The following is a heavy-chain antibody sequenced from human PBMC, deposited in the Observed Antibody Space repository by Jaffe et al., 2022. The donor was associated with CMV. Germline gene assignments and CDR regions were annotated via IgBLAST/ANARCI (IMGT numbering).Heavy chain of an antibody. Sequence: EVQLVESGGGLVQPGGSLRLSCAASEFTLSSYWMTWVRQAPGKGLEWVANIKQDGSEKYYVDSVKGRFTISRDNAKNSLYLQMNSLRAEDTAVYYCARGGHTAEVILLDSWGQGTLVTVSS. CDR3: ARGGHTAEVILLDS. CDR2: IKQDGSEK. V-gene: IGHV3-7*03. D-gene: IGHD5-18*01. J-gene: IGHJ4*02. CDR1: EFTLSSYW.